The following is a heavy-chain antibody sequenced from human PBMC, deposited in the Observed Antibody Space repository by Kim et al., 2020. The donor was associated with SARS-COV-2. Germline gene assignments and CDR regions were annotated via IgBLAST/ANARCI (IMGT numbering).Heavy chain of an antibody. Sequence: SETLSLTCTVSGGSISSYYWSWIRQPAGKGLEWIGRIYTSGSTNYNPSLKSRVTMSVDTSKNQSSLKLSSVTAADTAVYYCARGHKNYVWGSYRYTGWFDPWGQGTLVTVSS. J-gene: IGHJ5*02. CDR2: IYTSGST. D-gene: IGHD3-16*02. CDR1: GGSISSYY. CDR3: ARGHKNYVWGSYRYTGWFDP. V-gene: IGHV4-4*07.